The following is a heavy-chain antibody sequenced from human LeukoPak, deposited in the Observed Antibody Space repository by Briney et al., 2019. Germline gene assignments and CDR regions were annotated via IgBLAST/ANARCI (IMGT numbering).Heavy chain of an antibody. CDR3: ARGFRVLRFLEWSSPFFDY. Sequence: SETLSLTCTVSDGSISSHYWSWIRQPPGKGLEWIGDIYYSGSTTYNPSLNSRVTLSVDTSKNQFSLKLRSVTAADTAIYYCARGFRVLRFLEWSSPFFDYWGRGTLVTVSS. CDR1: DGSISSHY. D-gene: IGHD3-3*01. V-gene: IGHV4-59*11. CDR2: IYYSGST. J-gene: IGHJ4*02.